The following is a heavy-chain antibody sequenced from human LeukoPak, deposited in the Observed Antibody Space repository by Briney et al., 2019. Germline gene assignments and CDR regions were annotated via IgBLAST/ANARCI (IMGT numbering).Heavy chain of an antibody. CDR1: GGSFSGYY. J-gene: IGHJ6*03. CDR2: INHSGST. Sequence: SETLSLTCAVYGGSFSGYYRSWMRQPPGKGLEWIGEINHSGSTNYNPSLKSRVTISVDTSKNQFSLKLSSVTAADTAVYYCARGQDIVATIVRPRNYYYMDVWGKGTTVTVSS. CDR3: ARGQDIVATIVRPRNYYYMDV. V-gene: IGHV4-34*01. D-gene: IGHD5-12*01.